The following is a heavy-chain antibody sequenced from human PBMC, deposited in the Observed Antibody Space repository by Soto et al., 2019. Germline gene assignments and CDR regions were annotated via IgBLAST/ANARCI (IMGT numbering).Heavy chain of an antibody. Sequence: ALRPSCAASGFTFSRYGMHWVRQAPGKGLEWVAVIWSDGSNKYYADSVKGRFTISRDNSKNTLYLQMNSLRAEDTAVYYCARDGVGTTLRALNWFDPWGQGTLVTVSS. CDR2: IWSDGSNK. CDR3: ARDGVGTTLRALNWFDP. CDR1: GFTFSRYG. J-gene: IGHJ5*02. D-gene: IGHD1-7*01. V-gene: IGHV3-33*01.